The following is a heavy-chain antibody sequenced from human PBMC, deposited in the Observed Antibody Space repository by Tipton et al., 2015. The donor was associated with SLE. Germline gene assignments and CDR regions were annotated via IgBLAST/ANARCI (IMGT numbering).Heavy chain of an antibody. CDR2: INPHSGDT. CDR3: ARDDRTTLDHDAFVI. CDR1: GYTFTGYY. J-gene: IGHJ3*02. V-gene: IGHV1-2*04. Sequence: QVQLVQSGAEVKKPGASVRVSCKASGYTFTGYYIHWVRQAPGQGLEWMGWINPHSGDTNYAQKFEGWVTMTRDTSISTAYMEMNRLRSDDTAVYYCARDDRTTLDHDAFVIWGRVTMVTV. D-gene: IGHD3-22*01.